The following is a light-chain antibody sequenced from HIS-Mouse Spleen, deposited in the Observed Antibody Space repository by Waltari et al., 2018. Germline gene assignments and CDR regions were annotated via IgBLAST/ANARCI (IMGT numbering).Light chain of an antibody. Sequence: QSALTQPRSVSGSPGQSVTISCTGTSSDVGGYNYVSWYQQHPGKAPKLMIYDVSNPPSGVPDRFSGAKSVNTASLTISGLQAEDEADYYCCSYAGSYTWVFGGGTKLTVL. V-gene: IGLV2-11*01. J-gene: IGLJ3*02. CDR2: DVS. CDR1: SSDVGGYNY. CDR3: CSYAGSYTWV.